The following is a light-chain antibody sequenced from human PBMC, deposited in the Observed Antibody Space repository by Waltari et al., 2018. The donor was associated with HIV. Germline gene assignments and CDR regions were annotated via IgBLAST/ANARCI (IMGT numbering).Light chain of an antibody. J-gene: IGLJ2*01. CDR3: QAWDSSDVV. Sequence: SPGQTASITCSGDKLGDKYACWYQQKPGQSPVLVIYQDSKRPSGIPERFSGSNSGNTATLTISGTQAMDEADYYCQAWDSSDVVFGGGTKLTVL. V-gene: IGLV3-1*01. CDR2: QDS. CDR1: KLGDKY.